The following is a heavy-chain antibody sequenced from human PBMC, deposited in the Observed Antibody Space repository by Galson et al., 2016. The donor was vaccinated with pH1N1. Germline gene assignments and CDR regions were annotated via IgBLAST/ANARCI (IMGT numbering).Heavy chain of an antibody. J-gene: IGHJ4*02. D-gene: IGHD4-17*01. CDR1: GFTFSNYG. Sequence: SLRLSCAASGFTFSNYGMHWVRQAPGKGLEWVAFISYDGFDKYYADSAKGRFTISRDNSKNTVYLQMKSLRAEDTAVYYCAKDHAMTTPACYFDYWGQGTLVTVSS. CDR3: AKDHAMTTPACYFDY. V-gene: IGHV3-30*18. CDR2: ISYDGFDK.